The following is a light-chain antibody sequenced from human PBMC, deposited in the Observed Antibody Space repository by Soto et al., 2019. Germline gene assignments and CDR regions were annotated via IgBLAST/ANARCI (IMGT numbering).Light chain of an antibody. CDR2: DAS. Sequence: DIQMTQSPSTLSASVGDRVTITCRASQSISSWLAWYQQKPGKAPKLLIYDASNLESGVPSRFSGSGSGTQFTLTISSLQPDDFPTYYCQQYHSYAYTFGQGTKLEIK. J-gene: IGKJ2*01. V-gene: IGKV1-5*01. CDR1: QSISSW. CDR3: QQYHSYAYT.